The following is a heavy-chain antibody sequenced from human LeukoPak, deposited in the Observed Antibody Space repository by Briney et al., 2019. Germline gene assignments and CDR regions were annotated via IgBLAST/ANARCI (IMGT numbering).Heavy chain of an antibody. CDR2: INPNSGGT. Sequence: ASVKVSCKASGYTFTGYFIHWVRQAPGQGLEWMGWINPNSGGTNYAQKLQGRVTMTRDTSISTAYMELSRLRSDDTAVYYCARGYCSSASCYDWFDPWGQGTLVTVSS. J-gene: IGHJ5*02. V-gene: IGHV1-2*02. D-gene: IGHD2-2*01. CDR3: ARGYCSSASCYDWFDP. CDR1: GYTFTGYF.